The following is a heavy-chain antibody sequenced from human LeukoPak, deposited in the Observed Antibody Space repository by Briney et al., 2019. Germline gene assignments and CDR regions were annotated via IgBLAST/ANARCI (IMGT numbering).Heavy chain of an antibody. CDR2: INHSGST. CDR3: ASYLPSYYYGSGSYYKGYYYGMDV. D-gene: IGHD3-10*01. V-gene: IGHV4-34*01. J-gene: IGHJ6*02. Sequence: SETLSLTCAVYCGSFSGDYWSWIRQPPGKGLEWIGEINHSGSTNYNPSLKSRVTISVDTSKNQFSLKLSSVTAADTAVYYCASYLPSYYYGSGSYYKGYYYGMDVWGQGTTVTVSS. CDR1: CGSFSGDY.